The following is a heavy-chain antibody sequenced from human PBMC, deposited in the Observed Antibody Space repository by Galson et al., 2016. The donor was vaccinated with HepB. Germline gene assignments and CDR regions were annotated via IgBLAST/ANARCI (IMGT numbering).Heavy chain of an antibody. D-gene: IGHD6-13*01. CDR3: AKDAYSRGDY. V-gene: IGHV3-7*05. Sequence: SMRLSCAASGFRCSNCRMSWVRQAPGKGLEWVAKIKYDGTEKSYVGSVKGRFTISRDNAKNSLYLQMNSLRVEDTAMYYCAKDAYSRGDYWGQGTLVTVSA. CDR1: GFRCSNCR. CDR2: IKYDGTEK. J-gene: IGHJ4*02.